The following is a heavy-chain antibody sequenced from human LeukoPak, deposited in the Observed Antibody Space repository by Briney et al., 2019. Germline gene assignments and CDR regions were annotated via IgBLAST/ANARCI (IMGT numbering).Heavy chain of an antibody. CDR1: GFTFSSYA. D-gene: IGHD3-22*01. J-gene: IGHJ4*02. CDR2: ISVSGANT. V-gene: IGHV3-23*01. Sequence: GGSLRLSCAASGFTFSSYAMSWVRQAPGKGLEWVSVISVSGANTYYADPVKGRFTISRDNAKNTLYLQMNSLRAEDTAVYYCTRAAYDGSGFYLYWGQGTLVTVSS. CDR3: TRAAYDGSGFYLY.